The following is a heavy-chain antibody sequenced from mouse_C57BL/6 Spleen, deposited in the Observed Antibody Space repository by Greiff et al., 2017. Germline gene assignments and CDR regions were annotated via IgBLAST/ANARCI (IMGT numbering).Heavy chain of an antibody. Sequence: VQLVESGAELAKPGASVKLSCKASGYTFTSYWMHWVKQRPGQGLEWIGYINPSSGYTKYNQKFKDKATLTADKSSSTAYMQLSSLTYEDSAVYYCSPDSSGPGVYWGQGTTLTVSS. CDR3: SPDSSGPGVY. CDR2: INPSSGYT. V-gene: IGHV1-7*01. J-gene: IGHJ2*01. D-gene: IGHD3-2*02. CDR1: GYTFTSYW.